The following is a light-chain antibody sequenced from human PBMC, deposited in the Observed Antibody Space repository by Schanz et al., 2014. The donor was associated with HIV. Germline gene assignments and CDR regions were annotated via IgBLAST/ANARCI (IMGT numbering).Light chain of an antibody. V-gene: IGLV2-8*01. CDR3: SSYAATSNVL. J-gene: IGLJ3*02. CDR2: EVS. CDR1: SSDVGGYNY. Sequence: QSALTQPPSASGSPGQSVTISCTGTSSDVGGYNYVSWYQQHPGKAPKLMIYEVSERPSGVPDRFSGSKSDNTASLTVSGLQADDEADYYCSSYAATSNVLFGGGTKLTVL.